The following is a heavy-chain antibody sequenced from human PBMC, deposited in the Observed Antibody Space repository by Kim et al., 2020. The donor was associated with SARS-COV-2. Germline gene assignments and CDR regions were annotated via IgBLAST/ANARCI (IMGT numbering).Heavy chain of an antibody. D-gene: IGHD3-3*01. Sequence: GGSLRLSCAASGFTFSSYAMSWVRQAPGKGLEWVSAISGSGGSTYYADSVKGRFTISRDNFKNTLYLQMNSLRAEDTAVYYCAKDGGITIFGVVITYYFDYWGQGTLVTVSS. CDR1: GFTFSSYA. CDR3: AKDGGITIFGVVITYYFDY. V-gene: IGHV3-23*01. J-gene: IGHJ4*02. CDR2: ISGSGGST.